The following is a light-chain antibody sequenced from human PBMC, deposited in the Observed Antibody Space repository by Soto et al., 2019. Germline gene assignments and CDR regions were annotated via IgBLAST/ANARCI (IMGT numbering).Light chain of an antibody. CDR3: QQYANSRT. CDR1: PSVSKNY. J-gene: IGKJ1*01. Sequence: EIVLTQSPGPLSLSPGERATLSCRARPSVSKNYFASYQQNPGQAPRLLIYGASTRASGIPDRFSGSGSGTDFTLSISGLEPEDFAVYFCQQYANSRTFGQGTKVDI. CDR2: GAS. V-gene: IGKV3-20*01.